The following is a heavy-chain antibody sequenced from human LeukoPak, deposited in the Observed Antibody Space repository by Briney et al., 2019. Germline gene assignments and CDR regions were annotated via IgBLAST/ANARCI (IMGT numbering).Heavy chain of an antibody. D-gene: IGHD5-18*01. J-gene: IGHJ6*03. CDR1: GFTVSSNY. Sequence: PGGSLRLSCAASGFTVSSNYMSWVRQAPGKGLEWVSVIYSGGNTYYADSVKGRFTISRDNSKNTLYLQMNSQRAEDTAVYYCARAPGYSYGYYYYYYMDVWGKGATVTVSS. CDR2: IYSGGNT. CDR3: ARAPGYSYGYYYYYYMDV. V-gene: IGHV3-53*01.